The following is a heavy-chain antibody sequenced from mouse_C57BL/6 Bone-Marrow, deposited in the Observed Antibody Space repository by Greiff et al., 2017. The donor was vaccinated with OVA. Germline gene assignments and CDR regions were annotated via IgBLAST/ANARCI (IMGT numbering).Heavy chain of an antibody. CDR3: AGYGNYPFAY. D-gene: IGHD2-10*02. Sequence: VQLQQSGPELVKPGASVKISCKASGYAFSSSWMNWVKQRPGKGLEWIGRIYPGDGDTNYNGKFKGKATLTADKSSSTAYMQLSSLTSEDSAVYFCAGYGNYPFAYGGQGTLVTVSA. CDR1: GYAFSSSW. CDR2: IYPGDGDT. V-gene: IGHV1-82*01. J-gene: IGHJ3*01.